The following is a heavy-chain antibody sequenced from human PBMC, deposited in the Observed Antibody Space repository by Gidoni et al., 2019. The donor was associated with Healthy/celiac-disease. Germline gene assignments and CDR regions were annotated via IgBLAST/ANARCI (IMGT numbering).Heavy chain of an antibody. CDR1: GGTFSSYT. CDR3: ARDRDGYYGMDV. Sequence: QVQLVQSGAEVKKPGSSVKVSCKASGGTFSSYTISWVRQAPGQGLEWMGRIIPILGIANYAQKFQGRVTITADKSTSTAYMELSSLRSEDTAVYYCARDRDGYYGMDVWGQGTTVTVSS. J-gene: IGHJ6*02. V-gene: IGHV1-69*08. CDR2: IIPILGIA. D-gene: IGHD3-10*01.